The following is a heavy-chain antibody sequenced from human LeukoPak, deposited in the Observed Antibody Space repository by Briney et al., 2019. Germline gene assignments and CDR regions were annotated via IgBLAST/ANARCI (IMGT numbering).Heavy chain of an antibody. CDR3: AKRVPYSSSSVYFDS. Sequence: PGGSLRLSCAASGFSFSTYGLSWVRQTPGKGLEWVSAISDSGSDTYYTDSVKGRFTISRDNSRNTLYLQMNSLRAEDTAVYYGAKRVPYSSSSVYFDSWGQGTLVTVSS. D-gene: IGHD6-6*01. J-gene: IGHJ4*02. CDR2: ISDSGSDT. CDR1: GFSFSTYG. V-gene: IGHV3-23*01.